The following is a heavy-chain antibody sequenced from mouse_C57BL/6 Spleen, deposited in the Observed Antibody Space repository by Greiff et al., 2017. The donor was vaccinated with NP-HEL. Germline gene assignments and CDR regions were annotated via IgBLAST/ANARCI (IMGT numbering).Heavy chain of an antibody. Sequence: EVKLVESGGGLVQPGGSLSLSCAASGFTFTDYYMSWVRQPPGKALEWLGFIRNKANGYTTEYSASVKGRFTISRDNSQSILYLQMNALRAEDSATYYCARYLYNGAMDYWGQGTSVTVSS. D-gene: IGHD2-3*01. CDR3: ARYLYNGAMDY. CDR2: IRNKANGYTT. J-gene: IGHJ4*01. CDR1: GFTFTDYY. V-gene: IGHV7-3*01.